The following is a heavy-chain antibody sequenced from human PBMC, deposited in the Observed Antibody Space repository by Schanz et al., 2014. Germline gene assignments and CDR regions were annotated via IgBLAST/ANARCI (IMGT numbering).Heavy chain of an antibody. CDR2: ISSRSSHI. D-gene: IGHD2-21*02. J-gene: IGHJ4*02. CDR3: VRERTNYGGNSYFFDH. V-gene: IGHV3-21*01. CDR1: GFNSDDYA. Sequence: EVQLVQSGGGLVQPGGSLRLSCTASGFNSDDYAMHWVRQAPGKGLEWVSSISSRSSHIYYADSVKGRFTVSRDNAKNSVYLQMNGLRVEDTAVYYCVRERTNYGGNSYFFDHWGQGTLVTVSS.